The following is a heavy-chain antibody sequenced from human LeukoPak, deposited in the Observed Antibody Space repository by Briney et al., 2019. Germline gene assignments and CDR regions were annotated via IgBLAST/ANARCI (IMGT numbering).Heavy chain of an antibody. J-gene: IGHJ4*02. D-gene: IGHD5-24*01. V-gene: IGHV3-30-3*01. CDR3: ARAKDGTNILDY. Sequence: PGGSLRLSCAASGFTFSDYAMHWVRQAPGKGLEWVTLISYNGVNKYYADSVKGRFTISRDNSKSTLYLQMDSLRAEDTAVYYCARAKDGTNILDYWGQGTLVTVSS. CDR1: GFTFSDYA. CDR2: ISYNGVNK.